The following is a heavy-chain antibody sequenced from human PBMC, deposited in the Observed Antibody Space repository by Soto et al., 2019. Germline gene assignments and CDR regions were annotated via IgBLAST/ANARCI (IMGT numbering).Heavy chain of an antibody. CDR1: GGSISSGGYF. Sequence: QVQLQESGPGLVKPSQTLSLTCTVSGGSISSGGYFWSWIRPLPGKGLEWIGNIYDSGSTYYSPSLKSRVIISADTSKNHFSLNLSSVTPADTAVYYCATLYTSYASGMLRGAYVEYWGQGSLVTVSS. J-gene: IGHJ4*02. CDR2: IYDSGST. CDR3: ATLYTSYASGMLRGAYVEY. V-gene: IGHV4-31*03. D-gene: IGHD3-10*01.